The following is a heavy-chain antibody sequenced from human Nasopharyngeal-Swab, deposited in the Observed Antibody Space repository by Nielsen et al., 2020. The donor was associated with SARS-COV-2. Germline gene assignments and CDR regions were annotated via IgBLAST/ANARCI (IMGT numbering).Heavy chain of an antibody. V-gene: IGHV3-48*04. CDR1: GFTFSSYA. CDR3: ARAAAGTSYYYGMDV. D-gene: IGHD6-13*01. J-gene: IGHJ6*02. Sequence: GESLKISCAASGFTFSSYAMSWVRQAPGKGLEWVSYISSGGSATHYADSVKGRFAISRDNPKNSLYLQMYSLRAEDTAVYYCARAAAGTSYYYGMDVWGQGTTVTVSS. CDR2: ISSGGSAT.